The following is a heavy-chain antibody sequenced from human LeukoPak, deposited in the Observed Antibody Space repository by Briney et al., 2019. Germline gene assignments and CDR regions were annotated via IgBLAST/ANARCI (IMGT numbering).Heavy chain of an antibody. Sequence: GGSLRLSCAVSGITLSNYGMTWVRQAPGKGLEWVAGVSDTGGRTNYADSVKGRFTISRDNPKNTLYLQMNSLRAEDTAVYFCAKRGVVIRVILVGFHKEAYYFDSWGQGALVTVSS. D-gene: IGHD3-22*01. V-gene: IGHV3-23*01. J-gene: IGHJ4*02. CDR3: AKRGVVIRVILVGFHKEAYYFDS. CDR1: GITLSNYG. CDR2: VSDTGGRT.